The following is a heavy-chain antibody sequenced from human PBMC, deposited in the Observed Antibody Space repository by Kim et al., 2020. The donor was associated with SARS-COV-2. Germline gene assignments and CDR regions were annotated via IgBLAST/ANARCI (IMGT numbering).Heavy chain of an antibody. J-gene: IGHJ3*02. Sequence: PSLKSRVDISVDTSKNLFSLNLTSVTAADTAKYFCARFQHGSGSYLDPFDIWGQGTLVTVSS. CDR3: ARFQHGSGSYLDPFDI. D-gene: IGHD3-10*01. V-gene: IGHV4-59*01.